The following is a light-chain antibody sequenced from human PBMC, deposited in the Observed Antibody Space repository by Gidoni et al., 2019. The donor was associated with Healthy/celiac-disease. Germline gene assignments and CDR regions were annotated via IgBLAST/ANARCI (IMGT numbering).Light chain of an antibody. CDR1: QSVSSSY. J-gene: IGKJ4*01. Sequence: DIVLTQSPCPLSLSPEERATLYCRASQSVSSSYLAWYQQTPGQAPRLLIDGASSRATGIPDRCSGSGSGTDFTLTSSRLEPEDVAVYYCQQDGSSPLTFGGGTKVEIK. V-gene: IGKV3-20*01. CDR3: QQDGSSPLT. CDR2: GAS.